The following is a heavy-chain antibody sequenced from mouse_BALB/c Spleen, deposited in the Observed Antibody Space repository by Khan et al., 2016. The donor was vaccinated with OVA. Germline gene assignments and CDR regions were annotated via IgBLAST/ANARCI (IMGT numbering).Heavy chain of an antibody. J-gene: IGHJ3*01. CDR2: ISPCSGDT. CDR3: ARRNYFGYTFAY. Sequence: QVQLKQSGAELAKPGASVKLSCKASGYTFTDYYINWVKQRNGQGLEWIGEISPCSGDTYYNQKFKGKATLTADTSSSTAYMQLSSLTSWASAVYFCARRNYFGYTFAYWGQGTLVTVSA. D-gene: IGHD1-2*01. V-gene: IGHV1-77*01. CDR1: GYTFTDYY.